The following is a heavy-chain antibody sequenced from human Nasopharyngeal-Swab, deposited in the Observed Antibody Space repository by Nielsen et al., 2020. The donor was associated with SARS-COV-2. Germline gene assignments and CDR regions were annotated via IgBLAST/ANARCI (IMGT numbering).Heavy chain of an antibody. CDR3: ARASKFFLGYCSGGSCYKNWFDP. CDR2: IWYDGSNK. V-gene: IGHV3-33*01. Sequence: VRQAPGKGLEWVAVIWYDGSNKYYADSVKGRFTISRDNSKNTLYLQTNSLRAEDTAVYYCARASKFFLGYCSGGSCYKNWFDPWGQGTLVTVSS. D-gene: IGHD2-15*01. J-gene: IGHJ5*02.